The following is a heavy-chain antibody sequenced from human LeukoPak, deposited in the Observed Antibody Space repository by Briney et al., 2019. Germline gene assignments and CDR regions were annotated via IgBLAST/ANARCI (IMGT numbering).Heavy chain of an antibody. D-gene: IGHD2-2*01. CDR2: MNPNSGNT. Sequence: GASVKVSCKASGYTFTTYDINWVRQATGQGLEWMGWMNPNSGNTGYAQRFQGRVTMTRSTSITTAYMELSSLRSEDTAVYYCARDPAPIRVVPAAFFDYWGQGTLVTVSS. J-gene: IGHJ4*02. CDR1: GYTFTTYD. V-gene: IGHV1-8*01. CDR3: ARDPAPIRVVPAAFFDY.